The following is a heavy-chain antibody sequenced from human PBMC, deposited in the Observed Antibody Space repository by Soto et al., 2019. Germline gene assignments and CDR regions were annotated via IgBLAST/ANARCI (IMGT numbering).Heavy chain of an antibody. CDR2: IRSKANSYAT. Sequence: GGSLRLSCAASGFTFSGSAMHWVRQASGKGLEWVGRIRSKANSYATAYAASVKGRFTISRDDSKNTAYLQMNSLKTEDTAVYYCTRPYPYCSGGSCSYWDWFDPWGQGTLVTVSS. D-gene: IGHD2-15*01. V-gene: IGHV3-73*01. CDR1: GFTFSGSA. CDR3: TRPYPYCSGGSCSYWDWFDP. J-gene: IGHJ5*02.